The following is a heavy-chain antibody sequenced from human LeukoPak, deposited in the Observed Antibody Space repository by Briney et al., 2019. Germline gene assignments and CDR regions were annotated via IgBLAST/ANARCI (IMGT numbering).Heavy chain of an antibody. CDR2: IYTGGNT. D-gene: IGHD3-3*01. CDR3: ARDIPIFGVVSYYYYMDV. CDR1: GDSISYGGYY. V-gene: IGHV4-61*02. Sequence: SETLSLTCTVSGDSISYGGYYWSWIRQPAGKGLEWIGRIYTGGNTNYNPSLKSRVTISVDTSKNQFSLELSSVTAADTAVYYCARDIPIFGVVSYYYYMDVWGQGTTVTVS. J-gene: IGHJ6*03.